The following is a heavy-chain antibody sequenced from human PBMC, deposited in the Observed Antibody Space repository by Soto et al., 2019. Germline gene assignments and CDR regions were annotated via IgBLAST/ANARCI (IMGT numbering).Heavy chain of an antibody. Sequence: SETLRVTRAVYGGSVSGYYWTWLRQPPGKGQEWIGEINHSGSTDYNPALKGRVTMSVDTSKNQFSLRVTSVNDADTAAYYCARARFDSWSHIDDGLDVCGPGTTVT. J-gene: IGHJ6*02. V-gene: IGHV4-34*01. CDR1: GGSVSGYY. CDR2: INHSGST. D-gene: IGHD3-3*01. CDR3: ARARFDSWSHIDDGLDV.